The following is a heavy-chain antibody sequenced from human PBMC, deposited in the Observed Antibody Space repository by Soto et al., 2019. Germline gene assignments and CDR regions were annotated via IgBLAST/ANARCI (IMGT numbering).Heavy chain of an antibody. V-gene: IGHV4-31*03. CDR1: GGSISSGGYY. CDR3: ARRGISAIGISFFDY. D-gene: IGHD6-13*01. CDR2: IYYSGTS. J-gene: IGHJ4*02. Sequence: PSETLSLTCTVSGGSISSGGYYWSWIRHHPEKGLEWIGYIYYSGTSYYNPSLKSRVTISVDTSTNQFSLKLSSVTAADTAVYYCARRGISAIGISFFDYWGQGTLV.